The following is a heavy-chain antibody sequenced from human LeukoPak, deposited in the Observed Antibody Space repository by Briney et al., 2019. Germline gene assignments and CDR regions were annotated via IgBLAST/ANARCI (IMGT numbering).Heavy chain of an antibody. CDR3: ARDVGEYCSSTSCQYYFDY. CDR1: GGSFSGYY. V-gene: IGHV4-34*01. J-gene: IGHJ4*02. Sequence: PSETLSLTCAVYGGSFSGYYWSWIRQPPGKGLEWIGEINHSGSTNYNPSLKSRVTISVDTSKNQFSLKLSSVTAADTAVYYCARDVGEYCSSTSCQYYFDYGGRGTLVTVSS. D-gene: IGHD2-2*01. CDR2: INHSGST.